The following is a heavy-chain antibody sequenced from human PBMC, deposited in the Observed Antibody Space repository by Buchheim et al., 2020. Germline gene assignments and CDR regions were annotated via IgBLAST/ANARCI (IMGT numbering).Heavy chain of an antibody. Sequence: QVQLQESGPRLVKPSGTLSLTCAVSGASNKDHNWWTWVRQSPGKGLEWIGEIYHFGSTNYNPSLKSRVIISIDRSKDPFSLNVTSVTAADTAVYYCARGLGGSFTHLEYWGQGNL. CDR2: IYHFGST. D-gene: IGHD2-15*01. CDR3: ARGLGGSFTHLEY. CDR1: GASNKDHNW. V-gene: IGHV4-4*02. J-gene: IGHJ4*02.